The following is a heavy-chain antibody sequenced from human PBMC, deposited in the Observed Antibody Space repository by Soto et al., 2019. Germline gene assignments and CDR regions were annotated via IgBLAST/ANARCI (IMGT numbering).Heavy chain of an antibody. V-gene: IGHV3-64*01. CDR2: ISSNGGST. D-gene: IGHD3-3*01. Sequence: GGSLRLSCAASGFTFSSYAMHWVRQAPGKGLEYVSAISSNGGSTYYANSVKGRFTISRDNSKNTLYLQMGSLRAEDMAVYYCARVDFWSGYPDSPYYYYYMDVWGKGTTVTVS. CDR1: GFTFSSYA. J-gene: IGHJ6*03. CDR3: ARVDFWSGYPDSPYYYYYMDV.